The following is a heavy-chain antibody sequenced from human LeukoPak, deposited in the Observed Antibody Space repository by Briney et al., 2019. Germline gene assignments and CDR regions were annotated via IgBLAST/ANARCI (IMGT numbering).Heavy chain of an antibody. CDR1: GYTFTGYY. Sequence: ASVKVSCKASGYTFTGYYMHWVRQAPGQGLEWMGWINPNSGGTNYAQKFQGRVTMTRDTSISTAYMELSSLRSEDTAVYYCARDPSIAAAGVFDYWGQGTLVTVSS. D-gene: IGHD6-13*01. V-gene: IGHV1-2*02. J-gene: IGHJ4*02. CDR3: ARDPSIAAAGVFDY. CDR2: INPNSGGT.